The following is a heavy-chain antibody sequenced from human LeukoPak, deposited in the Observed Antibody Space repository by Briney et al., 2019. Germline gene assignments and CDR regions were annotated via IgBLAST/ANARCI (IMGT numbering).Heavy chain of an antibody. CDR3: ARGLEIGAAGTDYFDY. Sequence: SETLSLTCAVYGGSFSGYYWSWIRQPPGKGLEWIGEINHSGSTNYNPSLKSRVTISVDTSKNQFSLKLSSVTAADTAVYYCARGLEIGAAGTDYFDYWGQGTLVTVSS. V-gene: IGHV4-34*01. D-gene: IGHD6-13*01. CDR1: GGSFSGYY. CDR2: INHSGST. J-gene: IGHJ4*02.